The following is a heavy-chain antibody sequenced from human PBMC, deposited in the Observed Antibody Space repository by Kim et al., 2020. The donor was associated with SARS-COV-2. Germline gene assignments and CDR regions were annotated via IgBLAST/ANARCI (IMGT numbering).Heavy chain of an antibody. CDR2: ISYDGSNK. V-gene: IGHV3-30*04. CDR3: ARDSSIAVAGDLSGEPDY. CDR1: GFTFSSYA. J-gene: IGHJ4*01. D-gene: IGHD6-19*01. Sequence: GGSLRLSCAASGFTFSSYAMPWVRQAPGKGLEWVAVISYDGSNKYYADSVKGRFTISRDNSKNTLYLQMNSLRAEDTAVYYCARDSSIAVAGDLSGEPDYWGQGTLVTVSS.